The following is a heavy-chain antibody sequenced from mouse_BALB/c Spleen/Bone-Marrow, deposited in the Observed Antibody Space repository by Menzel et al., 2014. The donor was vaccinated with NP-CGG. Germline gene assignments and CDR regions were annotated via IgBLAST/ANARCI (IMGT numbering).Heavy chain of an antibody. D-gene: IGHD1-1*01. V-gene: IGHV1-69*02. J-gene: IGHJ2*02. Sequence: QVQLQQSGAEFVKPGASVKASCKASGYTFTNYWMQWVKQRPGQGLEWIGEIEPSDSYTNYNQDFKGKATLTVDKSSSTAYMQLSSLTSEDSAVYYCARGRTTVVSDYWGQGTSLTVSS. CDR2: IEPSDSYT. CDR3: ARGRTTVVSDY. CDR1: GYTFTNYW.